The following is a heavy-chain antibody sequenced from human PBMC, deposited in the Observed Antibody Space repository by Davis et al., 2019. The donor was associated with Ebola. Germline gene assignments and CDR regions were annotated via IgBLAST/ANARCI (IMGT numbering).Heavy chain of an antibody. CDR1: GFTFSSYA. Sequence: GESLKISCAASGFTFSSYAMSWVRQAPGKGLEWVSAISGSGGSTYYADSVKGRFTISRDNSKNTLYLQMNSLRAEDTAVYYCAKPTPYSSGWSGYFDLWGRGTLVTVSS. CDR2: ISGSGGST. D-gene: IGHD6-19*01. CDR3: AKPTPYSSGWSGYFDL. J-gene: IGHJ2*01. V-gene: IGHV3-23*01.